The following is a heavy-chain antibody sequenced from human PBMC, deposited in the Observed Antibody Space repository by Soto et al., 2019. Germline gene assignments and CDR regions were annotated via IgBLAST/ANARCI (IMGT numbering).Heavy chain of an antibody. V-gene: IGHV3-48*03. D-gene: IGHD3-10*01. CDR3: ARELRTVERGVTYSMDV. CDR1: GFTYGAYE. Sequence: EVQLVESGGGLVQPGGSLRLSCAVSGFTYGAYEMNWVRQAPGPGLEWVAYISSSGSIRYCAHSVQGRFTISRDNANNSLYLQMNSLRAEDTAVYYCARELRTVERGVTYSMDVWGQGTTVTVTS. CDR2: ISSSGSIR. J-gene: IGHJ6*02.